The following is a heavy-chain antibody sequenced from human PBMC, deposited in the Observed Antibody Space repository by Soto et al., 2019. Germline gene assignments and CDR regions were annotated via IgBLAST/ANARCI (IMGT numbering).Heavy chain of an antibody. CDR3: SLSGWYSYFDY. CDR1: GFTFSSYW. V-gene: IGHV3-7*01. Sequence: GGSLRLSCAASGFTFSSYWMSWVRQAPGKGLEWVANIKQDGSEKYYVDSVKGRFTISRDNAKNSLYLQMNSLRAEDTAVYYCSLSGWYSYFDYWGQGTLVTVSS. J-gene: IGHJ4*02. D-gene: IGHD6-19*01. CDR2: IKQDGSEK.